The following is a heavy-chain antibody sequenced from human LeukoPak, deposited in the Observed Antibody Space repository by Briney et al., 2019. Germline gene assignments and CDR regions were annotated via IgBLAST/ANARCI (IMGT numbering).Heavy chain of an antibody. Sequence: GGSLRLSCAASGFTFSSYAMSWVRQAPGKGLEWVSAISGSGGSTYYADSVKGRFTISRDNSKNTLYLQMNSLRAEDTAVYYCARASSSSSGALDYRGQGTLVTASS. CDR2: ISGSGGST. CDR3: ARASSSSSGALDY. J-gene: IGHJ4*02. V-gene: IGHV3-23*01. D-gene: IGHD6-6*01. CDR1: GFTFSSYA.